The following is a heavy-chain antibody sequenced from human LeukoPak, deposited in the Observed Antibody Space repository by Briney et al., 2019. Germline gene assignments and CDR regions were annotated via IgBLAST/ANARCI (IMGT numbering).Heavy chain of an antibody. J-gene: IGHJ4*02. V-gene: IGHV3-23*01. D-gene: IGHD3-16*02. CDR3: AKDPPYDYVWGSYRGDYFDY. CDR2: ISGSGGST. CDR1: GFTFSIYA. Sequence: GGSLRLSCAAPGFTFSIYAMIWVRQAPGKGLEWLSAISGSGGSTYYADSVKGRFTISRDNSKNTLYLQMNSMRAEDTAVYYCAKDPPYDYVWGSYRGDYFDYWGQGTLVTVSS.